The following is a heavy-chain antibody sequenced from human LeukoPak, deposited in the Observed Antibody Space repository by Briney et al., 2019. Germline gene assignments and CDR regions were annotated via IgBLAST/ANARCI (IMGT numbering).Heavy chain of an antibody. CDR1: GFSLTSYA. CDR2: LSSDGITQ. D-gene: IGHD3-22*01. Sequence: PGGSLRLSCVASGFSLTSYAMHWVRQAPGKGLEWVTILSSDGITQNYADSVRGRFTISRDDSKKTLYLQMNSLRREDTAIHYCARGAPRVVAFDHWGQGALVTASS. V-gene: IGHV3-30*04. J-gene: IGHJ4*02. CDR3: ARGAPRVVAFDH.